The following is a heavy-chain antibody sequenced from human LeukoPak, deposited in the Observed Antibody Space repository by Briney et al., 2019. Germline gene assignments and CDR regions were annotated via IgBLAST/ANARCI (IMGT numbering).Heavy chain of an antibody. V-gene: IGHV3-30*18. CDR2: ISYGGSNK. Sequence: GRSLRLSCAASGFTFSSYGMHWVRQAPGKGLEWVAVISYGGSNKYYAGSVKGRFTISRDNSKNTLYLKMNRLIAEDTAVYYCAKEMGYYDSSGYSTPIDYWGQGTLVTVSS. CDR1: GFTFSSYG. CDR3: AKEMGYYDSSGYSTPIDY. D-gene: IGHD3-22*01. J-gene: IGHJ4*02.